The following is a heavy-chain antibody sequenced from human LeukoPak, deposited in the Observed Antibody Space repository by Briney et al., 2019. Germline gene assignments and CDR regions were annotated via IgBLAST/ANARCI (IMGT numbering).Heavy chain of an antibody. J-gene: IGHJ5*02. CDR3: ARVSSSSHNWFDP. CDR2: IYSGGST. Sequence: HPGGSLRLSCAASGFTVSSNYMSWVRQAPGKGLEWVSVIYSGGSTYYADSVKGRFTISRDNSKNTLYLQMNSLRAKDTAVYYCARVSSSSHNWFDPWGQGTLVTVSS. CDR1: GFTVSSNY. D-gene: IGHD6-6*01. V-gene: IGHV3-53*01.